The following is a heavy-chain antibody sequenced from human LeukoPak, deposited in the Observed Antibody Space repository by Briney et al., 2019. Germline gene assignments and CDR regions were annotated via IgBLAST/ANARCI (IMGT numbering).Heavy chain of an antibody. CDR2: IISSSGTI. CDR3: AGSNDFRAFDI. D-gene: IGHD3-3*01. J-gene: IGHJ3*02. CDR1: GFTFSTYS. V-gene: IGHV3-48*04. Sequence: GGSLRLSCAASGFTFSTYSMNWVRQAPGKGLEWVSYIISSSGTIYYADSVKGRFTISRDNARNSLSLQMNSLRAEDTAVYYCAGSNDFRAFDIWGQGTMVTVSS.